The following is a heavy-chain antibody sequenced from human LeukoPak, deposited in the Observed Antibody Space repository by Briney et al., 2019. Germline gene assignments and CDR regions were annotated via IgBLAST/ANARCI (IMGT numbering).Heavy chain of an antibody. Sequence: SETLSLTCTVSGGSISSSSYYWGWIRQPPGKGLAWIGSIYYSGSTYYNPSLKSRVTISVDTSKNQFSLKLSSVTAADTAVYYCARDQSPYIVVVVAAPYFDYWGQGTLVTVSS. V-gene: IGHV4-39*02. CDR3: ARDQSPYIVVVVAAPYFDY. J-gene: IGHJ4*02. CDR2: IYYSGST. CDR1: GGSISSSSYY. D-gene: IGHD2-15*01.